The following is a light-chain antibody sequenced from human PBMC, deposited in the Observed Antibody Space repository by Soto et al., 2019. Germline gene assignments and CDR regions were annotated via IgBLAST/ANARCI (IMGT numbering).Light chain of an antibody. V-gene: IGKV3-20*01. Sequence: EIVLTQSPGTLSLSPGERATLSCRASQSVGSSYLAWYQQKPGQAPRLLIYGASSRATGTPDRFSGSGSGTDFTLTISRLEPEDFAVYYCQQYGTVYTFGQGTNLEIK. J-gene: IGKJ2*01. CDR1: QSVGSSY. CDR2: GAS. CDR3: QQYGTVYT.